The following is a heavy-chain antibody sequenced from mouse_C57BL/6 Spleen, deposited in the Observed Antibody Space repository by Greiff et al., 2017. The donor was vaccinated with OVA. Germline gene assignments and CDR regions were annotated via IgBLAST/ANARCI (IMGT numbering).Heavy chain of an antibody. V-gene: IGHV5-4*03. CDR2: ISDGGSYT. D-gene: IGHD2-1*01. Sequence: VMLVESGGGLVKPGGSLKLSCAASGFTFSSYAMSWVRQTPEKRLEWVATISDGGSYTYYPDNVKGRFTISRDNAKNNLYLQMSHLKSEDTAMYYCARGGDYGNSLDYWGQGTSVTVSS. CDR1: GFTFSSYA. CDR3: ARGGDYGNSLDY. J-gene: IGHJ4*01.